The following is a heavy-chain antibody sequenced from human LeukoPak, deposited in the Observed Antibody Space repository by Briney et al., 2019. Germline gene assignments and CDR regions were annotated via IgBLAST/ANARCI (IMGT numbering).Heavy chain of an antibody. CDR2: ISGSGGST. D-gene: IGHD2-15*01. J-gene: IGHJ6*03. CDR1: GFTFSSYA. CDR3: AKGLGYCSGGSCYSPLYYYMDV. Sequence: GASLRLSCAASGFTFSSYAMSWVRQAPGKGLEWVSAISGSGGSTYYADSVKGRFTISRGNSKNTLYLQMNSLRAEDTAVYYCAKGLGYCSGGSCYSPLYYYMDVWGKGTTVTVSS. V-gene: IGHV3-23*01.